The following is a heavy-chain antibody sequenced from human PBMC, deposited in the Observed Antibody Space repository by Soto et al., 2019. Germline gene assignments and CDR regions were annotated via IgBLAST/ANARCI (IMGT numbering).Heavy chain of an antibody. CDR3: ARLGCSSTSCYNGLYFDY. CDR1: GYSFTSYW. J-gene: IGHJ4*02. CDR2: IYPGDSDT. D-gene: IGHD2-2*02. Sequence: GESLKISCKGSGYSFTSYWIGWVSQMPGKGLEWVGIIYPGDSDTRYSPSFQGQVTISADKSISTAYLQWSSLKASDTAMYYCARLGCSSTSCYNGLYFDYWGQGTLVTVSS. V-gene: IGHV5-51*01.